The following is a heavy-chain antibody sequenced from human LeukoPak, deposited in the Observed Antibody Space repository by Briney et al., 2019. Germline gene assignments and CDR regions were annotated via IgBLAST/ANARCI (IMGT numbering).Heavy chain of an antibody. CDR1: GGSISSYY. Sequence: PSETLSLTCTVSGGSISSYYWSWIRQPPGKGLEWIGYIYYSGSTNYNPSLKSRVTISVDTSKNQFSLKLSSVTAADTAVYYCTRHPDGSLGGGGYKIAWGQGTLVTVSS. V-gene: IGHV4-59*01. CDR2: IYYSGST. CDR3: TRHPDGSLGGGGYKIA. J-gene: IGHJ4*02. D-gene: IGHD3-22*01.